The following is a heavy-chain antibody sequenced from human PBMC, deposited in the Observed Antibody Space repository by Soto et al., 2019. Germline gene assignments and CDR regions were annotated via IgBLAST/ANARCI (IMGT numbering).Heavy chain of an antibody. J-gene: IGHJ4*02. CDR2: IYYSGST. CDR1: GDSINNGAYY. Sequence: SETLSLTCSVSGDSINNGAYYWNWIRQHPGKGLEWIGYIYYSGSTYYAPSLKSRVTISVDTSKNHFSLKLSSVTAADRAVYYCARRYSGGEFDYWGQGTPVTVSS. D-gene: IGHD5-12*01. V-gene: IGHV4-39*02. CDR3: ARRYSGGEFDY.